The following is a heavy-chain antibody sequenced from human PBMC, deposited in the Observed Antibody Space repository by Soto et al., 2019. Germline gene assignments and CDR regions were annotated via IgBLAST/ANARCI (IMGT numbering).Heavy chain of an antibody. CDR3: AHSPDGSHFDY. J-gene: IGHJ4*02. CDR2: IYWYDFQ. D-gene: IGHD6-25*01. CDR1: GFSLTTTGLG. V-gene: IGHV2-5*01. Sequence: QITLKESGPTLVKPTQTLTLTCTFSGFSLTTTGLGVGWIRQPPGKTLEWLASIYWYDFQRYSPSLKSRLTIPKDTSKNQVVLTMTNMDPADTATYYWAHSPDGSHFDYWGQGIRFTVSS.